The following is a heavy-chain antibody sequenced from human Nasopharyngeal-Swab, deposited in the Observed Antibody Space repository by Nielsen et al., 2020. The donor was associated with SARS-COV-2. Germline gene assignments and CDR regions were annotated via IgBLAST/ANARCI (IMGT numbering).Heavy chain of an antibody. D-gene: IGHD5-12*01. V-gene: IGHV4-39*01. J-gene: IGHJ2*01. CDR1: GGSISSSSYH. CDR2: IYYSGST. Sequence: SETLSLTCTVSGGSISSSSYHLGWFRQPPGKRLEWIGSIYYSGSTYYNPSLKSRVTISVDTSKNQFSLKLSSVTAADTAVYYCARHRRGGIVATPWYFDLWGRGTLATVSS. CDR3: ARHRRGGIVATPWYFDL.